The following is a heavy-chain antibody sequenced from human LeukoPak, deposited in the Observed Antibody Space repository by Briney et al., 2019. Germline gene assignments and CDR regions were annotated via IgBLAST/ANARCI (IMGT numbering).Heavy chain of an antibody. V-gene: IGHV4-59*01. CDR1: GGSISSYW. Sequence: SETLSLTCTVSGGSISSYWWSWIRQPPGEGLEWIGYIYYTGTTNYNPSLKSRVTISVDTSKNQFSLRLSSMTAADTAVYYCARVPYSSSWSYYGIDVWGQGTTVTVSS. D-gene: IGHD6-13*01. J-gene: IGHJ6*02. CDR2: IYYTGTT. CDR3: ARVPYSSSWSYYGIDV.